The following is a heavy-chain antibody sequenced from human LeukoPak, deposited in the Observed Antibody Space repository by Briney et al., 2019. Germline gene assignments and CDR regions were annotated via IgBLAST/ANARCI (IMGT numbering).Heavy chain of an antibody. D-gene: IGHD4-17*01. CDR1: GGSISSGGYY. Sequence: SQTLSLTCTVSGGSISSGGYYWSWIRQPPGEGLEWIGYIYYSGSTCYHPSLKSRVTISLDTSKNQFSLKLSSVTAADTAVYYCARVTTVTTSFHFDYWGQGTLVTVSS. CDR3: ARVTTVTTSFHFDY. J-gene: IGHJ4*02. V-gene: IGHV4-30-4*01. CDR2: IYYSGST.